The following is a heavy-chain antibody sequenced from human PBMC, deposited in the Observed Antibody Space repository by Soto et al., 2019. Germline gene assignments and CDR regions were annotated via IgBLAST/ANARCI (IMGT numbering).Heavy chain of an antibody. J-gene: IGHJ4*02. CDR1: GGSISSYY. CDR2: IYPSGST. V-gene: IGHV4-4*07. D-gene: IGHD6-19*01. Sequence: QVQLQESGPGLVKPSETLSLTCTVSGGSISSYYWSWIRQPAGKGLEWIGRIYPSGSTNYNPSLKSRVTMSVDTSKNQSSLKLSSVTAADTAVYYCARAHYSSGWNYFDYWGQGTLVTVSS. CDR3: ARAHYSSGWNYFDY.